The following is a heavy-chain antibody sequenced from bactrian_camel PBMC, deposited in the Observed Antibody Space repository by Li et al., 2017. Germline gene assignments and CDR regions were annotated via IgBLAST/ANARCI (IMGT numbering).Heavy chain of an antibody. Sequence: DVQLVESGGGSVQTGGSLRLSCAPSGLSVSDFSMAWFRQSPGKEREAVAAIRRDDLTAYTDSVKGRFTISSDTARATVYLQMNSLKPEDTAVYYCAALGGSWSCNYYGQGTQVTVS. J-gene: IGHJ4*01. D-gene: IGHD6*01. CDR1: GLSVSDFS. CDR3: AALGGSWSCNY. V-gene: IGHV3S67*01. CDR2: IRRDDLT.